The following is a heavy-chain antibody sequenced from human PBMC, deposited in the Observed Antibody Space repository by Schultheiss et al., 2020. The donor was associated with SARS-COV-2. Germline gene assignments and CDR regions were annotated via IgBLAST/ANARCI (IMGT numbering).Heavy chain of an antibody. D-gene: IGHD5-18*01. CDR2: ISTTGGHI. Sequence: GGSLRLSCAASGFTFSSYGLHWVRQAPGKGLEWVSYISTTGGHIYYADSVKGRFTISRDNAKNTVYLQMNSLRAEDTAVYYCARGHVPGYSYGPPDYWGQGTLLTVSS. CDR1: GFTFSSYG. J-gene: IGHJ4*02. CDR3: ARGHVPGYSYGPPDY. V-gene: IGHV3-21*05.